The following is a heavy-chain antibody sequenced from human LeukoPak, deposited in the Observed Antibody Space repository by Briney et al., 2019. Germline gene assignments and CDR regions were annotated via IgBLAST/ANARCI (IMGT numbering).Heavy chain of an antibody. D-gene: IGHD6-6*01. CDR1: GVSMSSGGYY. Sequence: SETLSLTCTVSGVSMSSGGYYWSWIRQPAGKVLEWIGRIYTSGSTNYNFSLKSQVTISVDTSKNQFSLKLSAVTAADTAVYYCARGLYSSSPEYMDVWGKGTTVTVSS. V-gene: IGHV4-61*02. J-gene: IGHJ6*03. CDR2: IYTSGST. CDR3: ARGLYSSSPEYMDV.